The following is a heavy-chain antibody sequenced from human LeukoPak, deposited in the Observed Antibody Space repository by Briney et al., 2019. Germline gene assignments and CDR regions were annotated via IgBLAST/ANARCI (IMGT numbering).Heavy chain of an antibody. D-gene: IGHD5-18*01. CDR2: ISGSGVRT. CDR3: AKVTRGYSYGYDY. CDR1: GFTFSSYA. J-gene: IGHJ4*02. Sequence: GGSLRLSCAASGFTFSSYAMSWVRQAPGKGLEWVSAISGSGVRTYSADSVKGRFTISRDNSKTPLYLQMNSLRAEDTAVYYCAKVTRGYSYGYDYWGQGTLVTVSS. V-gene: IGHV3-23*01.